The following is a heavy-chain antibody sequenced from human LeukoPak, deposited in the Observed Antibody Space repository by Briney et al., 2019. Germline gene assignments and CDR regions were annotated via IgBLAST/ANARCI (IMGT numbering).Heavy chain of an antibody. CDR2: IYYSGST. J-gene: IGHJ4*02. CDR3: ARSPSPFITIFGVVTKLYYFDY. D-gene: IGHD3-3*01. CDR1: GGSISSSSYY. Sequence: SETLSLTCTVCGGSISSSSYYWGWIRQPPGKGLEWGVSIYYSGSTYYNPSLKSRVTISVDTSKNQFSLKLSSVTAADTAVYYCARSPSPFITIFGVVTKLYYFDYWGQGTLVTVSS. V-gene: IGHV4-39*01.